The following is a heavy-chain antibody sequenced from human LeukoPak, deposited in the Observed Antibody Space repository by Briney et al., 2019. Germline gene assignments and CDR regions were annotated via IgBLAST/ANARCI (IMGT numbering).Heavy chain of an antibody. CDR2: IYYSGST. CDR1: GGSISSGGYY. J-gene: IGHJ5*02. CDR3: ARDRYMSYPPTNWFDP. D-gene: IGHD1-26*01. Sequence: PSGTLSLTCTVSGGSISSGGYYWSWIRQHPGKGLEWIGYIYYSGSTYYNPSLKSRVTISVDTSKNQFSLKLSSVTAADTAVYYCARDRYMSYPPTNWFDPWGQGTLVTVSS. V-gene: IGHV4-31*03.